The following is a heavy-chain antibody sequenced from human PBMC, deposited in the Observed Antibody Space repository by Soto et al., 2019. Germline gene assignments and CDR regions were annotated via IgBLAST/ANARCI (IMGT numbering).Heavy chain of an antibody. CDR1: GWSINTYY. Sequence: ETLSLTCTVSGWSINTYYWSWIRQPPGKGLEWIGYIYYRANPNYNPSLKSRVTISQDTSKNQFSLKLSSVTAADTAVYYCARHYGDGYDYVDYWGQGTLVTVSS. CDR3: ARHYGDGYDYVDY. CDR2: IYYRANP. V-gene: IGHV4-59*08. J-gene: IGHJ4*02. D-gene: IGHD5-12*01.